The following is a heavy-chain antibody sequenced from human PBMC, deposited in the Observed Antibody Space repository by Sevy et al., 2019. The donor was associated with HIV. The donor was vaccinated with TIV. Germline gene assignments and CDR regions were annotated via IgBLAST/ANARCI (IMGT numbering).Heavy chain of an antibody. J-gene: IGHJ4*02. CDR1: GFTFSDSW. Sequence: GGSLRLSCAASGFTFSDSWMTWVRQGPGKGLEWVANINQAGSDKYYVDSVRGRFTISRDNAKNSLYLQMNSLRVEYTALYYCAGGGFLSRYWGQGSLVTVSS. CDR3: AGGGFLSRY. V-gene: IGHV3-7*01. CDR2: INQAGSDK. D-gene: IGHD2-15*01.